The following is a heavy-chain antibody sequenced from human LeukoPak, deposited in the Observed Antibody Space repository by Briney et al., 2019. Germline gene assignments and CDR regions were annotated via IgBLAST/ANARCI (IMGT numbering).Heavy chain of an antibody. V-gene: IGHV4-34*01. CDR1: GGSFSGYY. CDR3: ARRIAAAGFGY. D-gene: IGHD6-13*01. J-gene: IGHJ4*02. Sequence: PSETLSLTCAVYGGSFSGYYWSWLRQPPGKGLEWIGEINHSGSTNYNPSLKSRVTIPVDTSKNQFSLKLSSVTAADTAVYYCARRIAAAGFGYWGQGTLVTVSS. CDR2: INHSGST.